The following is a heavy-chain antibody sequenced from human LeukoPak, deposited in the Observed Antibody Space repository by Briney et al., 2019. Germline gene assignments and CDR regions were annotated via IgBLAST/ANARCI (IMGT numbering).Heavy chain of an antibody. CDR1: GYTFSNYG. D-gene: IGHD6-19*01. Sequence: GASVKVSCKASGYTFSNYGISWVRQAPGQGLEWMGWISAYKANTHYAQKFQNRVTMTTDTPTSTAYMELRSLRADDTAVYYCAREMGSSGWYDSFDYWGQGTLVTVSS. CDR2: ISAYKANT. CDR3: AREMGSSGWYDSFDY. V-gene: IGHV1-18*01. J-gene: IGHJ4*02.